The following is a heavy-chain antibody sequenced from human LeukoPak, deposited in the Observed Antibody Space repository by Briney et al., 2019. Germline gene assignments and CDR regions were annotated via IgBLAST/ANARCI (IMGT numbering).Heavy chain of an antibody. Sequence: PSETLSLTCTVSGGSISSGGYYWSRIRQHPGKGLEWIGYIYYSGSTYYNPSLKSRVTISVDTSKNQFSLKLSSVTAADTAVYYCARTLRFLEWFDYWGQGTLVTVSS. D-gene: IGHD3-3*01. V-gene: IGHV4-31*03. CDR2: IYYSGST. CDR3: ARTLRFLEWFDY. J-gene: IGHJ4*02. CDR1: GGSISSGGYY.